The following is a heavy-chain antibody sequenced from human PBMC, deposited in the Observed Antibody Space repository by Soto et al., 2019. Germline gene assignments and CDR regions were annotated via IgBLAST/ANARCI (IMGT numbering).Heavy chain of an antibody. CDR3: AREPASGSYFGRLYYFDY. J-gene: IGHJ4*02. V-gene: IGHV3-30*03. CDR1: GFTFSSYS. Sequence: SLRLSCAASGFTFSSYSMNWVRQAPGKGLEWVSAISNNGSNKYYADSVKGRFTISRDNSKNTLYLQMNSLRAEDTAVYYCAREPASGSYFGRLYYFDYWGQGTLVTVSS. D-gene: IGHD1-26*01. CDR2: ISNNGSNK.